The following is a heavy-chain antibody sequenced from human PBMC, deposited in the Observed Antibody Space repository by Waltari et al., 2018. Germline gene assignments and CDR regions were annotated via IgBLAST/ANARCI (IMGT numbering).Heavy chain of an antibody. V-gene: IGHV3-23*01. D-gene: IGHD1-1*01. CDR1: GFTFSCCA. Sequence: EVQVLESGGGWVQPGGSLRLACAASGFTFSCCAMSWVRQAPGKGLEWVSTVNNGGDDTYYADSVRGRFTISRDNSKNTLYLQVNSLRAEDTAIYYCAKLAGISAWYFDYWGQGTLVTVSS. CDR3: AKLAGISAWYFDY. CDR2: VNNGGDDT. J-gene: IGHJ4*02.